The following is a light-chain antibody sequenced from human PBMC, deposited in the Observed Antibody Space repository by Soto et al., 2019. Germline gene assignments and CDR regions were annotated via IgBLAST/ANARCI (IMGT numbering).Light chain of an antibody. V-gene: IGLV1-40*01. Sequence: QSVLTQPPSVSGAPGQRVTISCTGSSSNIGAGYDVHWYQQLPGTAPKLLIYVNNNRPSGIPDRFSGSKSGASASLAITGLQDEDEADYYCQSFDISLSGYVFGTGTKVTVL. J-gene: IGLJ1*01. CDR2: VNN. CDR3: QSFDISLSGYV. CDR1: SSNIGAGYD.